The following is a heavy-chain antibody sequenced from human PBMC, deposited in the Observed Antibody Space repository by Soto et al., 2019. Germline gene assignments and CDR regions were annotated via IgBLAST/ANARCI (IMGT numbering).Heavy chain of an antibody. J-gene: IGHJ6*02. D-gene: IGHD3-16*01. V-gene: IGHV4-31*03. Sequence: PSETLSLTCTVSGGSIRSDDYYWNWIRQRPGKGLEWIGNIYYRGNTNYNPSLKSRIIMSMDMSENQFSLKLTSVTAADTAVYYCATGWDYSGMDVWSQGTTVTVS. CDR3: ATGWDYSGMDV. CDR2: IYYRGNT. CDR1: GGSIRSDDYY.